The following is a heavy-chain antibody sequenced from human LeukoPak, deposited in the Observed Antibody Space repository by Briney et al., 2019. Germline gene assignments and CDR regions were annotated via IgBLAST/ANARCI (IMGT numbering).Heavy chain of an antibody. V-gene: IGHV4-30-2*01. Sequence: PSETLSLTCTVSGGSISSGSYYWSWIRQPPGKGLEWIGYIYHSGSTYYNPSLKSRVTISVDRSKNRFSLKLSSVTAADTAVYYCVRHGDYSSLAGFDYWGQGTLVTVSS. J-gene: IGHJ4*02. CDR1: GGSISSGSYY. D-gene: IGHD6-13*01. CDR3: VRHGDYSSLAGFDY. CDR2: IYHSGST.